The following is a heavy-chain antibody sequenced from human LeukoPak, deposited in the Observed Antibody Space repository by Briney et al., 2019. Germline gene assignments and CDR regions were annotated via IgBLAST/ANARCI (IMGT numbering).Heavy chain of an antibody. J-gene: IGHJ3*02. V-gene: IGHV1-2*02. D-gene: IGHD5-18*01. CDR1: GYTFTGYY. Sequence: GASVKVSCKASGYTFTGYYMHWVRQATGQGLEWRGWINPNSGGTNYAQKFQGRVTMTRDTSISTAYMELSRLRSDDTAVYYCARDRLRGYSYGYDAFDIWGQGTMVTVSS. CDR2: INPNSGGT. CDR3: ARDRLRGYSYGYDAFDI.